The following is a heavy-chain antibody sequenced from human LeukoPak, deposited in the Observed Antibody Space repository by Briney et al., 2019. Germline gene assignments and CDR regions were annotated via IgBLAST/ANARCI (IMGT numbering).Heavy chain of an antibody. CDR3: AKDMFFSAAAGLFDP. Sequence: GGSLRLSCAASGFTFDAYAMHWVRQAPGKGLEWVSGISWNGGSIGYADSVKGRFTISRANAKNSLYLQLNSLRAEDTALYYCAKDMFFSAAAGLFDPWGQGTLVTVSS. J-gene: IGHJ5*02. V-gene: IGHV3-9*01. CDR1: GFTFDAYA. D-gene: IGHD6-13*01. CDR2: ISWNGGSI.